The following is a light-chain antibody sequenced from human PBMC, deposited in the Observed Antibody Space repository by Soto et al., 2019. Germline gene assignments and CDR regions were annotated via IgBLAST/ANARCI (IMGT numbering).Light chain of an antibody. Sequence: SALTQPASVSGSPGQSITISCTGTSSDVGSYNLVSWYQQHPGKAPKLMIYEVSKRPSGVSNRFSGSKSGNTASLTISGLQAEDEADYYCCSYAGSSTFEVFGGGTQLTVL. CDR1: SSDVGSYNL. V-gene: IGLV2-23*02. CDR2: EVS. J-gene: IGLJ2*01. CDR3: CSYAGSSTFEV.